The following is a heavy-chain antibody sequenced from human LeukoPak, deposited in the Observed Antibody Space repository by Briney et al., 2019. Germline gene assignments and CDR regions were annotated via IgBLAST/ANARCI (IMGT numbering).Heavy chain of an antibody. D-gene: IGHD6-13*01. CDR2: INYIGST. J-gene: IGHJ5*02. CDR1: GDSNTTYY. Sequence: SETLSLTCTVSGDSNTTYYWSWIRQSPGKGLEWIGYINYIGSTNYNPSLKNRVTISADISKSQFSLRLRSVTAADTAVYFCARGVTAAGSSWGQGTLVTVSS. CDR3: ARGVTAAGSS. V-gene: IGHV4-59*01.